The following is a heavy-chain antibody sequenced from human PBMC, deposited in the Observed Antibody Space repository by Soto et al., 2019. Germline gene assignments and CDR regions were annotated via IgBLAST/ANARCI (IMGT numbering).Heavy chain of an antibody. J-gene: IGHJ4*02. Sequence: SETLSLTCTVSGGSISSGDYYWSWIRQPPGKGLEWIGYIYYSGSTCYNPSLKSRVTISVDTSKNQFSLKLSSVTAADTAVYYCARAPNGEFDYWGQGTLVTVSS. CDR1: GGSISSGDYY. CDR2: IYYSGST. V-gene: IGHV4-30-4*01. CDR3: ARAPNGEFDY.